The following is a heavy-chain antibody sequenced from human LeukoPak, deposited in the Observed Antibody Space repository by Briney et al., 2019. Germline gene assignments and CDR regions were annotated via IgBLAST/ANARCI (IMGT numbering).Heavy chain of an antibody. CDR3: ARAGESYSSSWFDRTSIFDY. CDR1: GYTFIGYY. CDR2: INPNSGGT. V-gene: IGHV1-2*02. Sequence: GASVKVSCKASGYTFIGYYLHWVRQAPGQGLEWMGWINPNSGGTSSAQKFQGRVTMTRDTSVSTAYMELSRLRSDDTAVYYCARAGESYSSSWFDRTSIFDYWGQGTLVTVSS. J-gene: IGHJ4*02. D-gene: IGHD6-13*01.